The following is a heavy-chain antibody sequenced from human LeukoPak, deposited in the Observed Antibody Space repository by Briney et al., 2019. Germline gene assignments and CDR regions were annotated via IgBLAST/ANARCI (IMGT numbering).Heavy chain of an antibody. J-gene: IGHJ4*02. CDR2: INHSGST. CDR3: ARGRILSGGSKTTFDY. D-gene: IGHD2-15*01. CDR1: GGSFSGYY. Sequence: PSETLSLTCAVYGGSFSGYYWSWIRQPPGKGLEWIGEINHSGSTNYNPSLKSRVTISVDTSKNQFSLKLSSVTAADTAVYYCARGRILSGGSKTTFDYWGQGTLVTVSS. V-gene: IGHV4-34*01.